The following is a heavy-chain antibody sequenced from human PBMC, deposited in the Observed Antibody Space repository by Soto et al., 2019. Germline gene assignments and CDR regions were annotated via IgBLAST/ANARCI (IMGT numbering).Heavy chain of an antibody. J-gene: IGHJ4*02. CDR3: ARGPYDASGYYPYYFEV. CDR2: IHSSGTT. CDR1: GDSISNGGYF. D-gene: IGHD3-22*01. Sequence: PSETLSLTCSVSGDSISNGGYFWTWIRQHPGKGLEWIGYIHSSGTTFYTSYLQSRVAISLDTSRKHFSLNLTSVTDADTAVYYCARGPYDASGYYPYYFEVWGQGTLVTVSS. V-gene: IGHV4-31*03.